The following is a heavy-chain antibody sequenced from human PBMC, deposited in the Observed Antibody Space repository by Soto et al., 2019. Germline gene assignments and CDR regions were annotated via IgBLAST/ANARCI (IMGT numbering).Heavy chain of an antibody. J-gene: IGHJ6*02. Sequence: EVQLVESGGGLVKPGGSLRLSCAASGFTFSNAWMNWVRQAPGKGLEWVGRIKSKTDGGTTDYAAPVKGRFAISREDSNNTRHLQMTSLKTVDTAVYYCTTDLGQHHYYYYGMDVWGQGTTVTVSS. V-gene: IGHV3-15*07. D-gene: IGHD6-13*01. CDR2: IKSKTDGGTT. CDR1: GFTFSNAW. CDR3: TTDLGQHHYYYYGMDV.